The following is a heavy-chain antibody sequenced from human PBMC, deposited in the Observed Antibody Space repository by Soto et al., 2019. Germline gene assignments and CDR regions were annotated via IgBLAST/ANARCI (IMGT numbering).Heavy chain of an antibody. CDR1: GFTLNSYT. CDR3: ARYDAFKAFDL. J-gene: IGHJ3*01. D-gene: IGHD1-1*01. V-gene: IGHV3-21*01. Sequence: EVQLVESGGGLVKPGGSLRLSCATSGFTLNSYTMNWVRQAPGKGLEWVASISSASGSIDFADSVKGRFTISRDNVNNSVFLQMNSLRAEDTGIYYCARYDAFKAFDLWGQGTMVTVSS. CDR2: ISSASGSI.